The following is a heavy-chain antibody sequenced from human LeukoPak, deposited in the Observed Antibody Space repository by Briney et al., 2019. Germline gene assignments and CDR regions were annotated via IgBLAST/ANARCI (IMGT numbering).Heavy chain of an antibody. J-gene: IGHJ4*02. D-gene: IGHD3-22*01. Sequence: SGPALVKPTQTLTLTCTFSGFSLSTSGMRVSWIRQPPGKALEWLARIDWDDDKFYSTSLKTRLTISQDTSKNQVVLTMTNMDPVDTATYYCARSYYYDSSGYYPSNFDYWGQGTLVTVSS. CDR2: IDWDDDK. CDR1: GFSLSTSGMR. V-gene: IGHV2-70*04. CDR3: ARSYYYDSSGYYPSNFDY.